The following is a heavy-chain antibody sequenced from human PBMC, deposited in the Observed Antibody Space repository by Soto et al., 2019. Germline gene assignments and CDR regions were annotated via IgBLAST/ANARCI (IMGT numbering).Heavy chain of an antibody. Sequence: PGGSLRLSCAASGFSFSHYAMHWVRQPPGKGLEWVALISYDGENQYFTDSVRGRFTISRDNSKTAVYLEMNDLRLDDTATYYCVSPHSESSNAFDLWGQGTLGTVSS. D-gene: IGHD3-10*01. J-gene: IGHJ5*02. CDR1: GFSFSHYA. V-gene: IGHV3-30*04. CDR3: VSPHSESSNAFDL. CDR2: ISYDGENQ.